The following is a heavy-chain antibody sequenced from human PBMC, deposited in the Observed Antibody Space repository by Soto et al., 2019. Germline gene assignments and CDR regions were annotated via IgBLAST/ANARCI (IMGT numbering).Heavy chain of an antibody. CDR1: GDSISSSNSH. CDR2: VYYGGAIFYSGNI. Sequence: TSETLSLTCTVSGDSISSSNSHWGWTRQPPGKGLEYIGSVYYGGAIFYSGNIYYNPSLKSRVTISVDTSKNQFSLRLSSVTAADTGVYYCVRYDRINMKPYSPEGFHIWGQGTMVTVSS. J-gene: IGHJ3*02. V-gene: IGHV4-39*01. D-gene: IGHD3-3*02. CDR3: VRYDRINMKPYSPEGFHI.